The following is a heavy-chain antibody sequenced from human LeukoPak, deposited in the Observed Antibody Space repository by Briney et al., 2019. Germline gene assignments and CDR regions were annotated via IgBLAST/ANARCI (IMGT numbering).Heavy chain of an antibody. CDR2: INTGNGNT. J-gene: IGHJ4*02. Sequence: GASVKVSCKASGYTFTSYAMHWVRQAPGQRLEWMGWINTGNGNTKYSQKFQGRVTITRATSASTAYMELSSLRSEDTAVYYRARVGYSGYDSRPVFNYWGQGTLVTVSS. CDR1: GYTFTSYA. D-gene: IGHD5-12*01. CDR3: ARVGYSGYDSRPVFNY. V-gene: IGHV1-3*04.